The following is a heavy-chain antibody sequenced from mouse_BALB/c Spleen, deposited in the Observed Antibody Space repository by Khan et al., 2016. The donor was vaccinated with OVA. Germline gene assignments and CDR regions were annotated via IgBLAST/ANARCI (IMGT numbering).Heavy chain of an antibody. CDR3: ARNQGGYYGSSSGFAY. CDR1: GFSLTNYG. V-gene: IGHV2-4-1*01. Sequence: QVQLKESGPGLVQPSQSLSITCTVSGFSLTNYGVHWVRQSPGKGLEWLGVIWSGGSTDYNAAFISRLTISKDNSKSRVFFNMNSLQAADTAIYYCARNQGGYYGSSSGFAYWGQGTLVTVSA. D-gene: IGHD1-1*01. J-gene: IGHJ3*01. CDR2: IWSGGST.